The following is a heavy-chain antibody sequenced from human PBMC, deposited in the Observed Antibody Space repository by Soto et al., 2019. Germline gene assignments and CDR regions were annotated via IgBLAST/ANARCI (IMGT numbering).Heavy chain of an antibody. J-gene: IGHJ4*02. CDR3: ARYGYDSSGYYFDY. Sequence: QLQLQESGSGLVKPSQTLSLTCAVSGGSISSGGYSWSWIRQPPGKGLEGIGYIYHSGSTYYNPSLKSRVTISVDRSKNQFSLKLGSVTAADTAVYYCARYGYDSSGYYFDYWGQGTLVTVSS. CDR1: GGSISSGGYS. V-gene: IGHV4-30-2*01. CDR2: IYHSGST. D-gene: IGHD3-22*01.